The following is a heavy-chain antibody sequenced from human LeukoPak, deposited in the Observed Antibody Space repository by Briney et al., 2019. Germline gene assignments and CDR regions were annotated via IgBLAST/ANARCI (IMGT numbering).Heavy chain of an antibody. D-gene: IGHD6-13*01. CDR3: ARVIAAADYYFDY. V-gene: IGHV3-21*01. Sequence: AGSLRLSCAASGFTFSSYSMNWVRQAPGKGLEWVSSISSSSSYIYYADSMKGRFTSSRDNAKNSLYLQMNSLRAEDTAVYYCARVIAAADYYFDYWGQGTLVTVSS. CDR1: GFTFSSYS. CDR2: ISSSSSYI. J-gene: IGHJ4*02.